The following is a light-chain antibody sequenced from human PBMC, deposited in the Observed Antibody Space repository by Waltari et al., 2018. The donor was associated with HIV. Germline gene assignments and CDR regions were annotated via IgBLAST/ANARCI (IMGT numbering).Light chain of an antibody. CDR2: DAS. CDR1: QSIRNH. Sequence: EIVLTQSPATLSLSPAERASLSCRASQSIRNHLAWYQQRPGQAPRLLIYDASNRATDIPDRFSGSGSGTDFTLTISTLEPEDFAVYYCQQRSNWPPEYTFGQGTKVEI. CDR3: QQRSNWPPEYT. J-gene: IGKJ2*01. V-gene: IGKV3-11*01.